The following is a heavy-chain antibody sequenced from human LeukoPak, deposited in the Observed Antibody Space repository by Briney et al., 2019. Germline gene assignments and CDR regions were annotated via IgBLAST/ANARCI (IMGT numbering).Heavy chain of an antibody. V-gene: IGHV3-9*01. CDR3: AKDMRRYYDILTYGTFDY. Sequence: GRSLRLSCAASGFTFDDYAMHWVRQAPGKGLEWVSGISWNSGSIGYADSVKGRFTISRDNAKNSLYLQMNSLRAEDTALYYCAKDMRRYYDILTYGTFDYWGQGTLVTVSS. J-gene: IGHJ4*02. CDR1: GFTFDDYA. CDR2: ISWNSGSI. D-gene: IGHD3-9*01.